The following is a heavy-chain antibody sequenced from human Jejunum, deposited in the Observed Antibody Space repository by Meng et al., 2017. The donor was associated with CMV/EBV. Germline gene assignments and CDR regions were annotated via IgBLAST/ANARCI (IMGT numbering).Heavy chain of an antibody. CDR2: ICGSSTVT. CDR3: TRDPRACDY. J-gene: IGHJ4*02. V-gene: IGHV3-11*05. Sequence: QAQVVESGGGLVQPGGSLRLSCKASGFSFSDYYMTWIRHTPGNGPEWLAYICGSSTVTNYADSVKGRFTISRDNVNNLLYLQMNSLRADDTAVYYCTRDPRACDYWGQGTLVTVSS. CDR1: GFSFSDYY.